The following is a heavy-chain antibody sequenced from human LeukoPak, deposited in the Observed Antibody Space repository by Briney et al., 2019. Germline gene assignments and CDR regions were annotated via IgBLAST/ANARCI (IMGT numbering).Heavy chain of an antibody. CDR2: VSSIGISS. CDR3: AKGRSRIAEDY. D-gene: IGHD6-13*01. V-gene: IGHV3-23*01. CDR1: GFTFSNYA. J-gene: IGHJ4*02. Sequence: GGSLRLSCTASGFTFSNYAITWVRQAPGKGLEWVSSVSSIGISSYYADSVKGRFTISRDNSKNTLYLQMNSLRAEDTAVYYCAKGRSRIAEDYWGQGTLVTVSS.